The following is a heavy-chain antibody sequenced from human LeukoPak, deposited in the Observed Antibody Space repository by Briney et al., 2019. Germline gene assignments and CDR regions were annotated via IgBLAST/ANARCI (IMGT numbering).Heavy chain of an antibody. V-gene: IGHV4-39*01. D-gene: IGHD2-2*01. Sequence: SEALSLTCTDSGGSISSSSYYWGWIRQPPGKGLEWIGSIYYSGSTYYNPSLKSRVTISVDTSKNQFSLKLSSVTAADTAVYYCARQLGYCSSTSCYADKVDYWGQGTLVTVSS. CDR3: ARQLGYCSSTSCYADKVDY. CDR1: GGSISSSSYY. CDR2: IYYSGST. J-gene: IGHJ4*02.